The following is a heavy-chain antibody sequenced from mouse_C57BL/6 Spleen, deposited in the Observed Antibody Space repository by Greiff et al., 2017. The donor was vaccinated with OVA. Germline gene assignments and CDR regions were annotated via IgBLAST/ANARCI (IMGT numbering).Heavy chain of an antibody. Sequence: VQLQQSGPELVKPGASVKISCKASGYSFTGYYMNWVKQSPEKSLEWIGEINPSTGGTTYNQKFKAKATLTVDKSSSTAYMQLKSLTSEDSAVYYCARDGNYDAMDYWGQGTSVTVSS. V-gene: IGHV1-42*01. J-gene: IGHJ4*01. CDR3: ARDGNYDAMDY. CDR2: INPSTGGT. CDR1: GYSFTGYY. D-gene: IGHD2-3*01.